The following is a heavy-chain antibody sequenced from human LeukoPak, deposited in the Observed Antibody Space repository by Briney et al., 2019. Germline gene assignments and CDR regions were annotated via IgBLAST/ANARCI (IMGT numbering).Heavy chain of an antibody. CDR1: GFTFSSYA. CDR3: AKTGQFDY. CDR2: ITGSGGNT. Sequence: SGGSLRLSCVASGFTFSSYAMSWVRQAPGKGLEWVSTITGSGGNTFYADPVKGRFAVSRDNSESTLYLQMNSLRAEDTAVYYCAKTGQFDYWGQGTLVTVSS. D-gene: IGHD7-27*01. J-gene: IGHJ4*02. V-gene: IGHV3-23*01.